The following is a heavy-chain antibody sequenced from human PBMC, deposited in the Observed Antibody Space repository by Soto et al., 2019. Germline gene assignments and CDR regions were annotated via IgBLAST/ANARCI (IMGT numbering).Heavy chain of an antibody. D-gene: IGHD1-1*01. Sequence: DVQLVESGGGLVQPGRSLRLSCAASGFTFDDYAMHWVRQAPGKGLEWVSGISWNSGSIGYADSVKGRFTISRDNAKNSLYLQMNSLRAEDTALYYCAKGDTGTTRSAHDYWGQGTLVTVSS. CDR2: ISWNSGSI. CDR1: GFTFDDYA. V-gene: IGHV3-9*01. J-gene: IGHJ4*02. CDR3: AKGDTGTTRSAHDY.